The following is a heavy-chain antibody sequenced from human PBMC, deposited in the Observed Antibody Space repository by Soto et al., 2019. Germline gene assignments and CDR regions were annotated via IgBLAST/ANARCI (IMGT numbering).Heavy chain of an antibody. J-gene: IGHJ6*02. CDR3: AREGTGQQLADYYYYGMDV. V-gene: IGHV4-61*08. D-gene: IGHD6-13*01. CDR1: GFSLSTSGVG. Sequence: SGPTLVNPTQTLTLTCTFSGFSLSTSGVGVGWIRQPPGKGLEWIGYIYYSGSTNYNPSLKSRVTISVDTSKNQFSLKLSSVTAADTAVYYCAREGTGQQLADYYYYGMDVWGQGT. CDR2: IYYSGST.